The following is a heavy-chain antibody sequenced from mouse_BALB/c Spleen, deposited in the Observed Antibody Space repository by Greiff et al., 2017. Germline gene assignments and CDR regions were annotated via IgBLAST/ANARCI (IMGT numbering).Heavy chain of an antibody. CDR2: IYPGDGDT. V-gene: IGHV1-80*01. Sequence: QVQLQQSGAELVRPGSSVKISCKASGYAFSSYWMNWVKQRPGQGLEWIGQIYPGDGDTNYNGKFKGKATLTADKSSSTAYMQLSSLTSEDSAVYFCARPDAMDYWGQGTSVTVSS. CDR1: GYAFSSYW. CDR3: ARPDAMDY. J-gene: IGHJ4*01.